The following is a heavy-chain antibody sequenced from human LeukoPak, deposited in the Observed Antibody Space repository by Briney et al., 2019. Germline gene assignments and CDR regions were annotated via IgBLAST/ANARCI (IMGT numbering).Heavy chain of an antibody. D-gene: IGHD4-17*01. V-gene: IGHV3-23*01. CDR3: AKLRDYGDHYFDY. J-gene: IGHJ4*02. Sequence: PGGSLRLSCAASGFTFSSYAMSWVRQAPGKGLEWVSAINGSGGSTYYADSVKGRFTISRDNSKNTLYLQMNSLRAEDTAVYYCAKLRDYGDHYFDYWGQGTLVTVSS. CDR2: INGSGGST. CDR1: GFTFSSYA.